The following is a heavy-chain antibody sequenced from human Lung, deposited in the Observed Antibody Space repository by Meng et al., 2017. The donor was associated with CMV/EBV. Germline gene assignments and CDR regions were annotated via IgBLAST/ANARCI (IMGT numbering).Heavy chain of an antibody. Sequence: QVQLQESGPGLVTPSQTLSLTCTVSGDSISSDSYYWTWIRQPAGKGLEWIGRIYSSGRTNYDPSLRSRVSISVDTSKNQFSLKLKSVTAADAAIYYCARGYHLLYYFDYWGQGTLVTVSS. D-gene: IGHD2-2*02. CDR2: IYSSGRT. CDR1: GDSISSDSYY. J-gene: IGHJ4*02. CDR3: ARGYHLLYYFDY. V-gene: IGHV4-61*02.